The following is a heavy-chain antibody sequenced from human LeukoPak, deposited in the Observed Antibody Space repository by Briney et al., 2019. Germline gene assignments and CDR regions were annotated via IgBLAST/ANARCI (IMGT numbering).Heavy chain of an antibody. CDR3: ARLGYSSSSGFDY. CDR2: ISSSSSYI. CDR1: GFTFSSYS. V-gene: IGHV3-21*01. Sequence: GSLGLSCAASGFTFSSYSMNWVRQAPGKGLEWVSSISSSSSYIYYADSVKGRFTISRDNAKNSLYLQMNSLRAEDTAVYYCARLGYSSSSGFDYWGQGTLVTVSS. D-gene: IGHD6-6*01. J-gene: IGHJ4*02.